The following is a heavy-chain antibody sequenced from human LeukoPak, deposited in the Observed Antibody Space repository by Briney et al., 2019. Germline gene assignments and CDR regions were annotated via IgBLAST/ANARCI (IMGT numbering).Heavy chain of an antibody. CDR2: IIPIFGTA. CDR3: ARDRAPYGSGSYYGRAGYYYMDV. Sequence: GASVKVSCKASGGTFSSYAISWVRQAPGQGLEWMGGIIPIFGTANYAQKFQGRVTITADKSTSTAYMELSSLRSEDTAVYYCARDRAPYGSGSYYGRAGYYYMDVWGKGTTVTISS. J-gene: IGHJ6*03. V-gene: IGHV1-69*06. CDR1: GGTFSSYA. D-gene: IGHD3-10*01.